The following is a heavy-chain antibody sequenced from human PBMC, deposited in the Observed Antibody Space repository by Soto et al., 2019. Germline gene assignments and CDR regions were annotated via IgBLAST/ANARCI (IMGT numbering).Heavy chain of an antibody. D-gene: IGHD3-22*01. Sequence: ESVTMFFPGSGSSFTTYWIGWVRQMPGKGLEWMGIIYPGDSDTRYSPSFQGQVTISADKYISTAYLQWSSLKASDTAMYYCARKDSSSAFDYWGQGTLVTVYS. CDR1: GSSFTTYW. CDR2: IYPGDSDT. J-gene: IGHJ4*02. V-gene: IGHV5-51*01. CDR3: ARKDSSSAFDY.